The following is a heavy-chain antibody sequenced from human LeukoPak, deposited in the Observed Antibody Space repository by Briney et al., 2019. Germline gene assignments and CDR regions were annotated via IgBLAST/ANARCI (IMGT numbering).Heavy chain of an antibody. CDR2: INPNSGGT. CDR3: ARTEYCSSTSCYDYYFDY. CDR1: GYTFTGYY. V-gene: IGHV1-2*02. D-gene: IGHD2-2*01. Sequence: ASVKVSCKASGYTFTGYYMHWVRQAPGQGLEWMGWINPNSGGTNYAQKFQGRVTMTRDTSISTAYMELSRLGSDDTAVYYCARTEYCSSTSCYDYYFDYWGQGTLVTVSS. J-gene: IGHJ4*02.